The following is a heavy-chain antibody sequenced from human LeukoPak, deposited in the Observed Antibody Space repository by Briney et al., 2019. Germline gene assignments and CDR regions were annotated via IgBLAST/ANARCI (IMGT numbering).Heavy chain of an antibody. V-gene: IGHV3-73*01. D-gene: IGHD3-22*01. Sequence: GGSLRLSCAASGFTFSGSAMHWVRQASGKGLEWVGRIRSKANSYATAYAASVKGRFTISRDDSKNTAYLQMNSLKTEDTAVYYCTAKYYYDSSGWDTGRTHYYYYMDVWGKGTTVTVSS. CDR1: GFTFSGSA. CDR2: IRSKANSYAT. CDR3: TAKYYYDSSGWDTGRTHYYYYMDV. J-gene: IGHJ6*03.